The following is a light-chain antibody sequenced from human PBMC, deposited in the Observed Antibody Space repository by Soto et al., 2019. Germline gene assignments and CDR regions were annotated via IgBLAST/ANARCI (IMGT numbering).Light chain of an antibody. J-gene: IGKJ1*01. CDR3: QHPGT. Sequence: EIVLTQSPATLSLCPGERATLSCRASQSVSSYLAWYQQKPGQAPRLLIYDASNRATGIPARFSGSGSGTDFTLTISSLEPEDFAVYYCQHPGTFGQGTKVEIK. CDR1: QSVSSY. CDR2: DAS. V-gene: IGKV3-11*01.